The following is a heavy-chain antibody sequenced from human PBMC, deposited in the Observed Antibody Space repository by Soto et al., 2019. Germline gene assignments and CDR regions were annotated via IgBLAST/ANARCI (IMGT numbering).Heavy chain of an antibody. J-gene: IGHJ4*02. CDR2: ISYDGSNK. D-gene: IGHD6-13*01. V-gene: IGHV3-30*18. CDR3: AKDKYGIAAAGDIFDY. Sequence: GGSLRLSCAASGFTFSSYGMHWVRQAPGKGLEWVAVISYDGSNKYYADSVKGRFTISRDNSKNTLYLQMNSLRAEDTAVYYCAKDKYGIAAAGDIFDYWGQGTLVTVSS. CDR1: GFTFSSYG.